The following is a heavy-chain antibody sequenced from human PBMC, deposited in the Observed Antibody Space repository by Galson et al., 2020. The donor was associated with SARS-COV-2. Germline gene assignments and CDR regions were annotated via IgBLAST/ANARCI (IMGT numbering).Heavy chain of an antibody. CDR1: GYTLTELS. CDR2: FDPEDGET. V-gene: IGHV1-24*01. CDR3: ATAIVVPAPFDP. J-gene: IGHJ5*02. D-gene: IGHD2-2*01. Sequence: ASVKVSCKVSGYTLTELSMHWVRQAPGKGLEWMGGFDPEDGETIYAQKFQGRVTMTADTSTDTAYMELSSLRSEDTAVYYCATAIVVPAPFDPWGQGALVTVAS.